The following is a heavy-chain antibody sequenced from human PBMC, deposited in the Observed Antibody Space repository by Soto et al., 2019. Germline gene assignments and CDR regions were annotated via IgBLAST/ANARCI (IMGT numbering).Heavy chain of an antibody. D-gene: IGHD3-10*02. CDR1: GYSLTSYY. CDR3: ARSYVTSRPIDF. CDR2: INPGDGST. Sequence: ASVKVSCKASGYSLTSYYMHWVRRAPGQGLEWMGMINPGDGSTNYAPKFQGRVTMTSDTSTSTVYMEMSSLRSEDTAMYYCARSYVTSRPIDFWGQGTLVTVSS. J-gene: IGHJ4*02. V-gene: IGHV1-46*01.